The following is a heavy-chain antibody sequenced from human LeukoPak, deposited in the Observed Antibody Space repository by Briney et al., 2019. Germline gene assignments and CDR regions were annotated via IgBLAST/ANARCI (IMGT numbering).Heavy chain of an antibody. V-gene: IGHV1-46*01. Sequence: ASVKVSCKASGYTFTRYYMHWERQAPGLWLELMGIINPSGGSTSYAQKFQGRVTMTRDTSTSTVYMELSSLRSEDTAVYYCARATRIAAAGTYPIDYWGQGTLVTVSS. J-gene: IGHJ4*02. CDR3: ARATRIAAAGTYPIDY. CDR2: INPSGGST. CDR1: GYTFTRYY. D-gene: IGHD6-13*01.